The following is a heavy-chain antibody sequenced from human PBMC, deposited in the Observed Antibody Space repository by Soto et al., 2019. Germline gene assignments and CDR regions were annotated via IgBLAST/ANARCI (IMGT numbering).Heavy chain of an antibody. V-gene: IGHV3-30*03. J-gene: IGHJ6*02. Sequence: GGSLRLSCAASGFTFSSYGMHWVRQAPGKGLEWVAVISYDGSNKYYADSVKGRSTISRDNSKNTLYLQMNSLRAEDTAVYYCASFEGRSYYYGMDVWGQGTTVTVSS. CDR2: ISYDGSNK. CDR1: GFTFSSYG. CDR3: ASFEGRSYYYGMDV. D-gene: IGHD3-9*01.